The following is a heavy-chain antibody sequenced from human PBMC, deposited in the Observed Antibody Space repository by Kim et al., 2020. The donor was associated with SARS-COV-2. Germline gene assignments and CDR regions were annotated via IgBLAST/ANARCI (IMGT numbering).Heavy chain of an antibody. V-gene: IGHV4-30-4*01. CDR1: GGSISSGDYY. CDR3: ARETIFGVVDIDY. CDR2: IYYSGST. Sequence: SETLSLTCTVSGGSISSGDYYWSWIRQPPGKGLEWIGYIYYSGSTYYNPSLKSRVTISVDTSKNQFSLKLSSVTAADTAVYYCARETIFGVVDIDYWGQGTLVTVSS. J-gene: IGHJ4*02. D-gene: IGHD3-3*01.